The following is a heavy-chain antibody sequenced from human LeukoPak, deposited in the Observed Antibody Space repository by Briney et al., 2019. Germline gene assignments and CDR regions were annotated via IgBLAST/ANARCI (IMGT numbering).Heavy chain of an antibody. D-gene: IGHD6-19*01. CDR2: MNPNSGNT. CDR1: GYTFTNYD. V-gene: IGHV1-8*03. CDR3: ARPSSGWYGDYYYYYYMDV. Sequence: ASVKVSCKASGYTFTNYDINWVRQATGQGLKWMGWMNPNSGNTGYAQKFQGRVTITRNTSISTAYMELSSLRSEDTAVYYCARPSSGWYGDYYYYYYMDVWGKGTTVTVSS. J-gene: IGHJ6*03.